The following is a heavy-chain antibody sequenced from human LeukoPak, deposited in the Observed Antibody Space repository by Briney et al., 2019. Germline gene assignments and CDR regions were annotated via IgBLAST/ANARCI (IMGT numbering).Heavy chain of an antibody. J-gene: IGHJ4*02. CDR3: ARTVYSYGLISYFDY. V-gene: IGHV3-7*04. Sequence: GGSLRLSCAASGFTFSSYWMTWVRQAPGKGLEGVANIKQDGINKYYVDSVKGRFTISRDNAKNSLYLQMNSLRAEDTSVYYCARTVYSYGLISYFDYWGQGTLVTVSS. D-gene: IGHD5-18*01. CDR2: IKQDGINK. CDR1: GFTFSSYW.